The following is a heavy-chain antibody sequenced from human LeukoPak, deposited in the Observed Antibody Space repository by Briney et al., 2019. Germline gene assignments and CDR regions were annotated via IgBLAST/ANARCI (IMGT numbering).Heavy chain of an antibody. J-gene: IGHJ3*02. CDR3: ARSITMVRGVRSLAFDI. CDR1: GGSISSGSYY. Sequence: KPSQTLSLTCTVSGGSISSGSYYWSWIRQPPGKGLEWIGYIYYSGSTNYNPSLKSRVTISVDTSKNQFSLKLSSVTAADTAVYYCARSITMVRGVRSLAFDIWGQGTMVTVSS. CDR2: IYYSGST. V-gene: IGHV4-61*01. D-gene: IGHD3-10*01.